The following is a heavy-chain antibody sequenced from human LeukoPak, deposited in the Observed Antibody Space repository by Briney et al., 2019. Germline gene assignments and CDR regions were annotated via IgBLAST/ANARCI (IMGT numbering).Heavy chain of an antibody. V-gene: IGHV3-73*01. CDR1: GFTFSGSA. J-gene: IGHJ4*02. Sequence: PGGSLRLSCAASGFTFSGSAMHWVRQASGKGLEWVGRIRSKTNNYATAYAASEEGRFTISRDDSKNTAYLQMNSLKTEDTAVYYCTRHSHDYSNMGFDYWGQGTLVTVSS. CDR3: TRHSHDYSNMGFDY. CDR2: IRSKTNNYAT. D-gene: IGHD4-11*01.